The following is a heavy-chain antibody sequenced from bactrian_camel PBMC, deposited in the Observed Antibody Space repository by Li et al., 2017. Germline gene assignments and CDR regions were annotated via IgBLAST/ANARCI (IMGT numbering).Heavy chain of an antibody. CDR3: AAKSPGGGWYSPGSYNY. CDR1: GVTDSGYC. Sequence: HVQLVESGGGSVPAGGSLRLSCAVSGVTDSGYCMGWFRQAPGNEREVLAAIYTRDGTAHYADSVKGRFTISHDNANNTTFLQMNSLMPEDSAMYYCAAKSPGGGWYSPGSYNYWGQGTQVTVS. CDR2: IYTRDGTA. V-gene: IGHV3S1*01. D-gene: IGHD6*01. J-gene: IGHJ4*01.